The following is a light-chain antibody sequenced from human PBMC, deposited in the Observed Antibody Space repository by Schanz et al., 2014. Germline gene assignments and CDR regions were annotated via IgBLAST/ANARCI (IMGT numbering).Light chain of an antibody. CDR2: DVT. J-gene: IGLJ3*02. CDR3: CSYAGYWV. Sequence: QSALTQPASVSGSPGQSITISCTGTSSDVGGYTYVSWYQHHPGKAPKLMIYDVTLRPSGVPDRFSGSKSGNTASLTISGLQAEDEGDYYCCSYAGYWVFGGGTKLTVL. CDR1: SSDVGGYTY. V-gene: IGLV2-11*01.